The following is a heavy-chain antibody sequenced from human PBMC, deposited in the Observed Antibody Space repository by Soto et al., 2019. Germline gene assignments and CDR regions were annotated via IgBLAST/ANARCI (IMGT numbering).Heavy chain of an antibody. CDR2: INAGNGNT. J-gene: IGHJ5*02. V-gene: IGHV1-3*05. CDR3: ARDWSYPSYCTSTSCYFNWFDP. D-gene: IGHD2-2*01. Sequence: QVQLVQSGAEEKKPGASVKVSCKASGYTFTSYAMHWVRQAPGQRLEWMGRINAGNGNTKYSQKFQGRVTISRDTSAITAYMELSSLRSEDTAVYYCARDWSYPSYCTSTSCYFNWFDPWGQGTLVTVSS. CDR1: GYTFTSYA.